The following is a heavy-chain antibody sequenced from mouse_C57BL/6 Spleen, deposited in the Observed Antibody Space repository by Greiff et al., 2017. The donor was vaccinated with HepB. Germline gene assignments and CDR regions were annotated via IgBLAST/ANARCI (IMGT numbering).Heavy chain of an antibody. D-gene: IGHD2-2*01. Sequence: QVQLQQPGAELVKPGASVKLSCKASGYTFTSYWMQWVKQRPGQGLEWIGEIDPSDSYTNYNQKFKGKATLTVDTSSSTAYMQLSSLTSEDSAVYYCARGDMVTTTVYYAMDYWGQGTSVTVSS. CDR1: GYTFTSYW. CDR3: ARGDMVTTTVYYAMDY. V-gene: IGHV1-50*01. CDR2: IDPSDSYT. J-gene: IGHJ4*01.